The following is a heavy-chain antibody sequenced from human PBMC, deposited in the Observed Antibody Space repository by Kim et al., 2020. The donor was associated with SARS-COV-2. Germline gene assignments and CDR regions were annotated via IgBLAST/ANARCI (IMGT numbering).Heavy chain of an antibody. J-gene: IGHJ3*02. Sequence: NPPLKSRVTISVATSKNQFSLKLSSVTAADTAVYYWARGVEVYGLCAFDIWGQGTMVTVSS. V-gene: IGHV4-59*09. CDR3: ARGVEVYGLCAFDI. D-gene: IGHD2-8*01.